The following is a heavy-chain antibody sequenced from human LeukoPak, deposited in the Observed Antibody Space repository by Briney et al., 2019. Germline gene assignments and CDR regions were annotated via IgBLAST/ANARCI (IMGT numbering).Heavy chain of an antibody. V-gene: IGHV4-31*03. CDR2: IYYSGST. J-gene: IGHJ4*02. D-gene: IGHD3-9*01. Sequence: PSQTLSLTCTVSGGSISSGGYYWSWIRQHPGKGLEWIGYIYYSGSTYYNPSLKSRATISTDTSKNQFSLRLSSVTAADTAVYYCARGNILTGYCFDFWGQGALVTVSS. CDR3: ARGNILTGYCFDF. CDR1: GGSISSGGYY.